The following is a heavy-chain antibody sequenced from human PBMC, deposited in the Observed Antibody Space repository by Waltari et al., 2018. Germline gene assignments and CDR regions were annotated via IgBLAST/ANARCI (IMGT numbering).Heavy chain of an antibody. V-gene: IGHV4-39*07. D-gene: IGHD6-13*01. CDR1: GGSISGPNCY. J-gene: IGHJ5*02. CDR3: ARGNSSPRGWFDP. CDR2: IYYTGST. Sequence: QLHLQESGQGLVRPSETLPPTSTVSGGSISGPNCYWGWPRQPPGKGLEWSGRIYYTGSTYYTPSLKTRVTMSLDTSKYHFSLKLSSVTAADTAVYYCARGNSSPRGWFDPWGQGTLVTVSS.